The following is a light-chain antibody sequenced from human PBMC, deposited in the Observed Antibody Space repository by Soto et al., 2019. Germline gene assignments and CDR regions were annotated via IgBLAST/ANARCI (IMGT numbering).Light chain of an antibody. J-gene: IGLJ1*01. V-gene: IGLV2-8*01. Sequence: QSVLTQPPSASGSPGQSVTISCIGTASDIGRYNYVSWYQHHPGKAPKLIIYEVTKRPSGVPDRFSGSKSGNKASLIISNLEAEDESDYYCGSYTSTDTPFVFGTGTKVTVL. CDR3: GSYTSTDTPFV. CDR1: ASDIGRYNY. CDR2: EVT.